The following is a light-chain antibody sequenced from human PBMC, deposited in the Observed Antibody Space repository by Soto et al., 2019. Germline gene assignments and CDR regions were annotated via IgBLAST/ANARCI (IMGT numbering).Light chain of an antibody. CDR2: AAS. J-gene: IGKJ5*01. Sequence: DSQLTLSPSSLSASVGARGTITCRASQSVSSYVNWYQQKVGKAPNLLIYAASSLQSGVPSRFSGSGSWTDFTLTSSSLQPEDFATYYCQQSYTSPNTFGQGTRLEIK. V-gene: IGKV1-39*01. CDR3: QQSYTSPNT. CDR1: QSVSSY.